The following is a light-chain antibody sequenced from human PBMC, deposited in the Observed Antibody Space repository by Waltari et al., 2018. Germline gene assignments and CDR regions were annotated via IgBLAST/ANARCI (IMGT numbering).Light chain of an antibody. CDR2: LGS. J-gene: IGKJ1*01. CDR3: MQARQTPRT. CDR1: QSLLHSNGYNY. V-gene: IGKV2-28*01. Sequence: DIVMTQSPLSPPVTPGEPASIPCRSSQSLLHSNGYNYLDWYLQKPGQSPQLLIYLGSNRASGVPDRFSGSGSGTDFTLKISRVEAEDVGVYYCMQARQTPRTFGQGTKVEIK.